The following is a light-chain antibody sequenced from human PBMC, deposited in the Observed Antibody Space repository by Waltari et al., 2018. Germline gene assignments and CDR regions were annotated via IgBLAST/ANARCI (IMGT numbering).Light chain of an antibody. CDR3: QLLVNWPLFT. CDR1: QSVSRY. J-gene: IGKJ3*01. CDR2: ETS. Sequence: EIVLTQSPATLSLSPGERATLSCRASQSVSRYLAWYQQKPGQAPRLLIYETSNRATGIPASFSGSVSATDFTLTISSLEPEDFAVYYCQLLVNWPLFTFGPGTRVDV. V-gene: IGKV3-11*01.